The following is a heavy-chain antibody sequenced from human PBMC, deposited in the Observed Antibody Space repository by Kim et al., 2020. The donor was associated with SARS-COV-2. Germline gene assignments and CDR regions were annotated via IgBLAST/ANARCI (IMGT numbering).Heavy chain of an antibody. CDR3: ARGGYSNFDF. D-gene: IGHD2-21*01. CDR1: GFTFNSHW. V-gene: IGHV3-7*01. J-gene: IGHJ4*02. CDR2: TKYDGSTK. Sequence: GSLRLSCTASGFTFNSHWMSWVRQAPGKGLEWVANTKYDGSTKNYVESMKGRFTISRDNAKNALYLQMNSLRVEDTAVYYCARGGYSNFDFWGQGTLVT.